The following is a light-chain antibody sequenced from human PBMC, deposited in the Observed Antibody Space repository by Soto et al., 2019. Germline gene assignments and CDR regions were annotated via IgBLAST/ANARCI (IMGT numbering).Light chain of an antibody. J-gene: IGLJ1*01. Sequence: QSVLTQPASVSGSPGQSITISCTGTSSDVGGYNYVSRYQLHPGKAPILMIYDVSNRPSGVSNRFSGSKSGNTASLTISGLQPEDEADYYCSSYTTSNTRQIVFGTGTKVTVL. CDR2: DVS. V-gene: IGLV2-14*03. CDR3: SSYTTSNTRQIV. CDR1: SSDVGGYNY.